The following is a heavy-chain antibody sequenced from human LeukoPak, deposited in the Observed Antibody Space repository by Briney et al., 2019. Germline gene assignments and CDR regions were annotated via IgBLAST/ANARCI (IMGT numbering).Heavy chain of an antibody. CDR3: ARDRIIYCDYGDAFDI. Sequence: KAGGSLRLSCADSGFTFSSDSMNWVRQAPGKGLEWVSSISSSYSYIYYADSVKGRFTISRDNAKNSLYLQMNSLRAEDTAVYNCARDRIIYCDYGDAFDIGPQGTMVTVSS. D-gene: IGHD4-17*01. J-gene: IGHJ3*02. V-gene: IGHV3-21*06. CDR2: ISSSYSYI. CDR1: GFTFSSDS.